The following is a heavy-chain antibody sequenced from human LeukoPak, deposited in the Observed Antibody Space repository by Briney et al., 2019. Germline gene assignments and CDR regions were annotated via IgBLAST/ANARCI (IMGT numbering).Heavy chain of an antibody. V-gene: IGHV3-23*01. J-gene: IGHJ4*02. CDR1: GFIFSNYA. D-gene: IGHD6-13*01. CDR3: ARHPNSNWDY. CDR2: IDSTGAYT. Sequence: GGSLRLSCAASGFIFSNYAMSWVRQAPGKGLEWVSAIDSTGAYTWYADSVKGRFTISKDSSKTILYLQMNSLRAEDAAVYFCARHPNSNWDYWGQGTLVTVSS.